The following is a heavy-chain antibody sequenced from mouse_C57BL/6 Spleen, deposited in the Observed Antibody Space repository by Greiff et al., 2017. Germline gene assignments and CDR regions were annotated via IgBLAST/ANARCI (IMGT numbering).Heavy chain of an antibody. CDR1: GYSITSGYY. CDR3: ARDPDYFDY. J-gene: IGHJ2*01. V-gene: IGHV3-6*01. CDR2: ISYDGSN. Sequence: VQLKESGPGLVKPSQSLSLTCSVTGYSITSGYYWNWIRQFPGNKLEWMGYISYDGSNNYNPSLKNRISITRDTSKNQFFLKLNSVTTEDTATYYCARDPDYFDYWGQGTTLTVSS.